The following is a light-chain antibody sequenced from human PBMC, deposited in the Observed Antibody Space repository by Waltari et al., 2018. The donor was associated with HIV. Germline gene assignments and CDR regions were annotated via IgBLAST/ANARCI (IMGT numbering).Light chain of an antibody. CDR3: SSYTGSSTLGV. J-gene: IGLJ1*01. CDR1: SSDVGHYNY. V-gene: IGLV2-14*03. Sequence: QSALTQPASVSGSPGQSITISCTGTSSDVGHYNYVSWYQQHPDKAPKLIIYDVSTRPSGISDRFSGSTSGNTASLTISGLQNDDEADYFCSSYTGSSTLGVFGTGTRVTVL. CDR2: DVS.